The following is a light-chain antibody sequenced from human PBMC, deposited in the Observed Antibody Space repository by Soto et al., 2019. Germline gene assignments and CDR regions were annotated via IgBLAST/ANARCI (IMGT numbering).Light chain of an antibody. CDR2: EVS. CDR1: SSDVGGYNY. Sequence: QSALTQPPSASGSPGQSVTISCTGTSSDVGGYNYVSWYQQHPGKAPKLMIYEVSKRPSGVPDRFSGSKSGNTASLTVSGLQAEDEAYYYCSSYAGSNNLGVFGGGTKLTVL. V-gene: IGLV2-8*01. J-gene: IGLJ3*02. CDR3: SSYAGSNNLGV.